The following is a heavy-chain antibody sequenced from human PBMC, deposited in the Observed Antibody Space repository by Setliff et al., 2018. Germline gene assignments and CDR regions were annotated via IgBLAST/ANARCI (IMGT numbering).Heavy chain of an antibody. V-gene: IGHV4-39*01. Sequence: ASETLSLTCSVPGGSISSSSYYWGWIRQPPGKGLEWIGSIYYSGSTYYNPSLKSRVTISVDTSKNQFSLKLSSVTAVDTAVYYCARHRAGHIAALDYWGQGTLVTVSS. J-gene: IGHJ4*02. CDR3: ARHRAGHIAALDY. CDR1: GGSISSSSYY. CDR2: IYYSGST. D-gene: IGHD6-13*01.